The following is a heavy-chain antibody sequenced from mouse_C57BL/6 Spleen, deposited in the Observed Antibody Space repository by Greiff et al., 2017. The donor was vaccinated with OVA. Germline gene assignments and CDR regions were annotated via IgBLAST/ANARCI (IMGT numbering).Heavy chain of an antibody. J-gene: IGHJ3*01. Sequence: VQLQQSGAELVRPGTSVKVSRKASGYAFTNYLIEWVKQRPGQGLEWIGVINPGSGGTNYNEKFKGKATLTADKSSSTAYMQLSSLTSEDSAVYFCARLGGPFAYWGQGTLVTVSA. CDR1: GYAFTNYL. CDR2: INPGSGGT. CDR3: ARLGGPFAY. V-gene: IGHV1-54*01. D-gene: IGHD1-1*02.